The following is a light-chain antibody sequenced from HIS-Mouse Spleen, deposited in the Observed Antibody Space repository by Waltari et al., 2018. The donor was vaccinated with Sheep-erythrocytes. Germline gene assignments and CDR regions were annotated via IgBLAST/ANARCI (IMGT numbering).Light chain of an antibody. CDR1: SSDVGGYNY. J-gene: IGLJ1*01. Sequence: QSALTQPRSVSWSPGQSVTISCTGPSSDVGGYNYVSGYQQHPGKAPKLMIYDVSKRPSGVPDRFSGSKSGNTASLTISGLQAEDEADYYCCSYAGSYNYVFGTGTKVTVL. CDR2: DVS. V-gene: IGLV2-11*01. CDR3: CSYAGSYNYV.